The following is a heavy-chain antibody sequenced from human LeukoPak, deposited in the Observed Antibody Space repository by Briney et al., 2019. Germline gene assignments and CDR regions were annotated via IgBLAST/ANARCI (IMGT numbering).Heavy chain of an antibody. Sequence: SVKVSCKASGGTFSSYAISWVRQAPGQGLEWMGRIIPIFGTANYAQKFQGRVTITADESTSTAYMELSGLRSEDTAVYYCATGRPRLRYFDWLLYWGQGTLVTVSS. CDR3: ATGRPRLRYFDWLLY. CDR2: IIPIFGTA. D-gene: IGHD3-9*01. J-gene: IGHJ4*02. CDR1: GGTFSSYA. V-gene: IGHV1-69*13.